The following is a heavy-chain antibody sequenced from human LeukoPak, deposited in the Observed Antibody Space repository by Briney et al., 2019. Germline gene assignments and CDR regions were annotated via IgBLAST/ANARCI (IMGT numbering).Heavy chain of an antibody. CDR2: ISAHNGNT. CDR1: GYTFTSYG. V-gene: IGHV1-18*01. Sequence: ASVKVSCKASGYTFTSYGISWVRQAPGQGLEWMGWISAHNGNTNYAQKLQGRVAMTTDTSTSTAYMELRSLRSDDTAVYYCASHSQHSSGYYYWFDPWGQGTLVTVSS. D-gene: IGHD3-22*01. J-gene: IGHJ5*02. CDR3: ASHSQHSSGYYYWFDP.